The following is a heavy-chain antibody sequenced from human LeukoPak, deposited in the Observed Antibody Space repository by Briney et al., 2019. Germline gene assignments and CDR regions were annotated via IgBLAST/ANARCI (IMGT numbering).Heavy chain of an antibody. Sequence: SETLSLTCTVSGGSISSSSYYWGWIRQPPGKGLEWSGSIYYSGSTYSNPSLKSRVTISVDTSKNPFSLKLSSVTAADTAVYYCARSTVVVPAAIGGIFDWFDPWGQGTLVTVSS. CDR1: GGSISSSSYY. D-gene: IGHD2-2*01. CDR3: ARSTVVVPAAIGGIFDWFDP. CDR2: IYYSGST. J-gene: IGHJ5*02. V-gene: IGHV4-39*07.